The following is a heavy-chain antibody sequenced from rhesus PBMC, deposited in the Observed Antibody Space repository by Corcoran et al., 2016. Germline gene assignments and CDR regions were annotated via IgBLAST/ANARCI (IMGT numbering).Heavy chain of an antibody. V-gene: IGHV4-147*01. CDR1: GGSISSNY. Sequence: QVQLQESGPGLVKPSETLSLTCAVSGGSISSNYWNWIRQPPGKGMEWIGRIYGGRGSTSYNPSLTSRVTISTDTSKNQFSLKLSSVTAADTAVYYCASAYGLDSWGQGVVVTVSS. CDR2: IYGGRGST. J-gene: IGHJ6*01. CDR3: ASAYGLDS.